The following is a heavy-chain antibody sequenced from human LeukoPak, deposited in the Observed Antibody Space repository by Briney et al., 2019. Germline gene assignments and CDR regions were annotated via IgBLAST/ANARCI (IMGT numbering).Heavy chain of an antibody. D-gene: IGHD1-1*01. CDR3: AKDQGTGTTRSDYYGMDV. J-gene: IGHJ6*02. V-gene: IGHV3-9*01. CDR1: GFTFDYA. Sequence: PGGSLRLSCAASGFTFDYAMYWVRQTPGKGLEWVSGISWNSGTKVYADSVKGRFTISRDNVKNSLYPQMNTLRAEDTALYYCAKDQGTGTTRSDYYGMDVWGQGTTVIVSS. CDR2: ISWNSGTK.